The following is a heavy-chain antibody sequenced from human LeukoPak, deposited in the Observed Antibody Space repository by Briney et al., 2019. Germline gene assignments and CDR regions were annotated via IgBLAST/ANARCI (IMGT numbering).Heavy chain of an antibody. V-gene: IGHV1-2*02. J-gene: IGHJ4*02. CDR1: GYTFIDYY. D-gene: IGHD3-3*02. CDR3: ASISHVWSGYYTVHHDH. Sequence: GASVKVSCKASGYTFIDYYMHWVRQAPGQGLEWMGWINPHSGDTNYAQKFQGRVTMTRDTSISTAYMELSSLRSDDTAVYYCASISHVWSGYYTVHHDHWGQGTLVTVSS. CDR2: INPHSGDT.